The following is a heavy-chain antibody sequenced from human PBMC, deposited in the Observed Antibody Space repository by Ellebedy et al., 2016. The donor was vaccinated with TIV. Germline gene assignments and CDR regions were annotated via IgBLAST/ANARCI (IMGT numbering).Heavy chain of an antibody. J-gene: IGHJ6*02. CDR3: ARFRTTADGMDV. CDR2: ISSSSSST. CDR1: EFTFSDYH. D-gene: IGHD2-2*01. V-gene: IGHV3-11*06. Sequence: GESLKISCAASEFTFSDYHMSWIRQAPGKGLEWVSYISSSSSSTNYADSVKGRFTISRDDAKNSLYLQMNSLRAEDTAVYYCARFRTTADGMDVWGQGTSVTVSS.